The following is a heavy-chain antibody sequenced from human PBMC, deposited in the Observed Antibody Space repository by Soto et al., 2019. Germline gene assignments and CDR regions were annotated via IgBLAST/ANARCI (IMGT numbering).Heavy chain of an antibody. CDR1: GGSFSGYY. CDR3: ARVSFRQWLAKTDY. V-gene: IGHV4-34*01. J-gene: IGHJ4*02. Sequence: LSLTCAVYGGSFSGYYWSWIRQPPGKGLEWIGEINHSGSTNYNPSLKSRVTISVDTSKNQFSLKLSSVTAADTAVYYCARVSFRQWLAKTDYWGQGTLVTVSS. CDR2: INHSGST. D-gene: IGHD6-19*01.